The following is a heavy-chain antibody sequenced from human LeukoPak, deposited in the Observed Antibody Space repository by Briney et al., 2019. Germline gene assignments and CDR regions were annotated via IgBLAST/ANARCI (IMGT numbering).Heavy chain of an antibody. CDR1: GYTFTSYY. V-gene: IGHV1-2*02. Sequence: ASVKVSCKASGYTFTSYYMHRVRQAPGQGLEWTGWINPNSGGTNYAQKFQGRVTMTRDTFISTAYMELSRLRSDDTAVYYCARAYSSSSVAFDIWGQGTMVTVSS. CDR3: ARAYSSSSVAFDI. CDR2: INPNSGGT. D-gene: IGHD6-6*01. J-gene: IGHJ3*02.